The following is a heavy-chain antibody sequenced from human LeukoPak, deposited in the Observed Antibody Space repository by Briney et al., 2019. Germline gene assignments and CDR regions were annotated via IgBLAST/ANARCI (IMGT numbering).Heavy chain of an antibody. J-gene: IGHJ4*02. V-gene: IGHV3-66*01. CDR3: ARDKGLRYDY. D-gene: IGHD3-16*01. Sequence: GGSLRLSCAASGFTFSNAWMSWVRQAPGKGLEWVSLIYSGGNTYYADSVKGRFTISRDNSKNTLYLQMNSLRAEDTAVYYCARDKGLRYDYWGQGTLVTVSS. CDR2: IYSGGNT. CDR1: GFTFSNAW.